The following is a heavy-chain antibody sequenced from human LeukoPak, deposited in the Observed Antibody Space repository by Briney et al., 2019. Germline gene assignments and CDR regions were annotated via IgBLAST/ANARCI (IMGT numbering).Heavy chain of an antibody. J-gene: IGHJ4*02. CDR1: GFTFSSYG. CDR2: ISYDGSNK. D-gene: IGHD3-10*01. CDR3: AKDLIWFGEPEYFDY. Sequence: GRTLRLSCAASGFTFSSYGMHWVRQAPGKGLEWVAVISYDGSNKYYADSVKGRFTISRDNSKNTLYLQMNSLRAEDTAVYYCAKDLIWFGEPEYFDYWGQGTLVTVSS. V-gene: IGHV3-30*18.